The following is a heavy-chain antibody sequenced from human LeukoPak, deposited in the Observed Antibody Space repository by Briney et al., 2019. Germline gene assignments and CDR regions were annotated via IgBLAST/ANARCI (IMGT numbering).Heavy chain of an antibody. CDR1: GFTFSSYA. Sequence: GGSLRLSCAASGFTFSSYAMSWVRQAPGKGLERVSAISGSGGSTYYTDSVKGRFTISRDNSKNTLYLQMNSLRAEDTAVYYCAKALEEAGTTDYWGQGTLVTVSS. V-gene: IGHV3-23*01. D-gene: IGHD1-7*01. CDR3: AKALEEAGTTDY. CDR2: ISGSGGST. J-gene: IGHJ4*02.